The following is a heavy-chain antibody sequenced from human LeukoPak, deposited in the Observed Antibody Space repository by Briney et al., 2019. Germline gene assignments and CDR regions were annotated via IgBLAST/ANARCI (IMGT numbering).Heavy chain of an antibody. Sequence: SETLSLTCTVSGGSIRSYYWSWIRQPPGKGLEWIGYIYYSGSTNYNPSLKSRVTISVDTSKNQFSLKLSSVTAADTAVYYCARLTKDYDILTGYYYPIGYNFDYWGQGTLVTVSS. V-gene: IGHV4-59*01. CDR3: ARLTKDYDILTGYYYPIGYNFDY. CDR1: GGSIRSYY. CDR2: IYYSGST. D-gene: IGHD3-9*01. J-gene: IGHJ4*02.